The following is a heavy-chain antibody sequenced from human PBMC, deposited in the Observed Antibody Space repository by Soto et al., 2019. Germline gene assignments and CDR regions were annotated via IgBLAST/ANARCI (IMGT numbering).Heavy chain of an antibody. J-gene: IGHJ6*02. V-gene: IGHV5-51*01. D-gene: IGHD6-13*01. Sequence: GESLKISCKGSGYIFTSYWIGWVRQMPGKGLEWMGIIYPGDSDTRYSPSFQGQVTISADKSISTAYLQWSSLKASDTAMYYCARHCSSSRRVYYGMDVWGQGTTVTVSS. CDR2: IYPGDSDT. CDR1: GYIFTSYW. CDR3: ARHCSSSRRVYYGMDV.